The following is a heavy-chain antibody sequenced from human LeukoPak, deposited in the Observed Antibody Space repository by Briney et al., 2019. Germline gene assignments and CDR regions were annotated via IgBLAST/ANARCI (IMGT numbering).Heavy chain of an antibody. CDR1: GFTFSNYA. Sequence: PGASLRLSCGASGFTFSNYAMSWVRQAPGKGLEWVSAITGSGGNTYYADSVKGRFTISRDNSKNTVFLQMNSLRAEDTAVYYCAKWGDYDVLTGYYVSDYWGQGTLVTVSS. V-gene: IGHV3-23*01. CDR2: ITGSGGNT. J-gene: IGHJ4*02. D-gene: IGHD3-9*01. CDR3: AKWGDYDVLTGYYVSDY.